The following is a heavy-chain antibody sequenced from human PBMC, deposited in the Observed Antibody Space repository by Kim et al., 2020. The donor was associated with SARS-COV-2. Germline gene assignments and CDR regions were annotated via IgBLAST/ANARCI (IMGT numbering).Heavy chain of an antibody. V-gene: IGHV3-30*07. Sequence: SVKGRLTISRDNSKNTRYLQMNSLRAEDTAVYYCARDCRQPREIHDAFDIWGQGTMVTVSS. J-gene: IGHJ3*02. CDR3: ARDCRQPREIHDAFDI. D-gene: IGHD5-18*01.